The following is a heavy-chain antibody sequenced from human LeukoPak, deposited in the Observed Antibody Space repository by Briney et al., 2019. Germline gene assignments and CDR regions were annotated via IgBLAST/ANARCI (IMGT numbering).Heavy chain of an antibody. V-gene: IGHV4-61*02. Sequence: SETLSLTCTVSGGSISSGSYYWSWIRQPAGKGLEWIGRIYTSGSTNYNPSLKSRVTISVDTSKNRFSLKLSSVTAADTAVYYCARDGDYNWFDPWGQGTLVTVSS. D-gene: IGHD7-27*01. J-gene: IGHJ5*02. CDR2: IYTSGST. CDR1: GGSISSGSYY. CDR3: ARDGDYNWFDP.